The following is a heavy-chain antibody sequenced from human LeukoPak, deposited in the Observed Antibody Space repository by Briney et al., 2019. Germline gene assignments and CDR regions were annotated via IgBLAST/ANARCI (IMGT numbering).Heavy chain of an antibody. Sequence: GGSLRLSCAGSGFTFSDHYIDWVRQAPGKGLEWVGRSRNKANSYTTEYAASVKGRFIISRDDSESSLYLQMNSLRAEDTAVYYCAREVLKGTYYYYYGMDVWGQGTTVTVSS. J-gene: IGHJ6*02. CDR1: GFTFSDHY. CDR3: AREVLKGTYYYYYGMDV. CDR2: SRNKANSYTT. V-gene: IGHV3-72*01. D-gene: IGHD1-1*01.